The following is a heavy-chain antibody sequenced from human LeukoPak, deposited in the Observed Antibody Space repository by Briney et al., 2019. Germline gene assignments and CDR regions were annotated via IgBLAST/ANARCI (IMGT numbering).Heavy chain of an antibody. V-gene: IGHV3-48*01. D-gene: IGHD5-18*01. CDR2: ISSSGSTI. Sequence: GGSLRLSCAASGFTFSSYSMKWVRQAPGKGLEWVSYISSSGSTIYYAESVKGRFTISRDNAKNSLYLQMNSLRAEDTAVYYCARGRGYSYDTDYWGQGTLVYVSS. CDR1: GFTFSSYS. J-gene: IGHJ4*02. CDR3: ARGRGYSYDTDY.